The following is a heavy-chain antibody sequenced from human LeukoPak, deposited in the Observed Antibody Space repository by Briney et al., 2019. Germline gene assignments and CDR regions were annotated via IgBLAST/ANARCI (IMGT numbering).Heavy chain of an antibody. CDR2: IKQDGSEK. D-gene: IGHD6-19*01. J-gene: IGHJ4*02. Sequence: GGSLRLSCAASGFTFSSYWMSWVRQAPGKGLEWVANIKQDGSEKYYVDSVKGRFTISRDNAKNSLYLQMNSLRAEDTAVYYCAREVSGWYEDYFDYWGQGTLVTVSS. CDR1: GFTFSSYW. V-gene: IGHV3-7*01. CDR3: AREVSGWYEDYFDY.